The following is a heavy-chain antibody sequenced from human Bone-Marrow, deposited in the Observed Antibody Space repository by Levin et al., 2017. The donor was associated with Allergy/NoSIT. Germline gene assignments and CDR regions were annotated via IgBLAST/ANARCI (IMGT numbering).Heavy chain of an antibody. D-gene: IGHD3-9*01. J-gene: IGHJ6*02. CDR1: TFLFSDYT. V-gene: IGHV3-21*06. CDR3: ARGLKILTTGSLYHNAMDA. CDR2: ISRRSSYI. Sequence: AASVKVSCAASTFLFSDYTMNWVRQAPGKGLEWVASISRRSSYIYYADSVKGRFTISRDNAKNSVSLQMNRLRAEDTAMYYCARGLKILTTGSLYHNAMDAWGQGTTVSVSS.